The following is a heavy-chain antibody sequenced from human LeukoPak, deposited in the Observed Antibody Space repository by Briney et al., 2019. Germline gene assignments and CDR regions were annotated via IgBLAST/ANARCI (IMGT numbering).Heavy chain of an antibody. Sequence: ASVKVSCKASGYTFTGYYMHWVRQAPGQGLEWMGWINPNSGGTNYAQKFQGRVTMTRDTSISTAYMELSRLRSDDTAVYYCARDRLPHYDFWSGSSGGNDAFDIWGQGTMVTVSS. CDR2: INPNSGGT. CDR3: ARDRLPHYDFWSGSSGGNDAFDI. CDR1: GYTFTGYY. J-gene: IGHJ3*02. D-gene: IGHD3-3*01. V-gene: IGHV1-2*02.